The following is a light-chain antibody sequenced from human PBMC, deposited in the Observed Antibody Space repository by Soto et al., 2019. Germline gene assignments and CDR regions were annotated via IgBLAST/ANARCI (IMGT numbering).Light chain of an antibody. Sequence: EVVLTQSPATLSLSPGERATLSCRASENVRTFVDWYQQKPGQAPRLLIRGASNRATGIPARFSGSGSGTDFTLTISNLEPEDFAVYYCQQHSHWPPWTFGQGTRVEI. J-gene: IGKJ1*01. CDR1: ENVRTF. CDR3: QQHSHWPPWT. CDR2: GAS. V-gene: IGKV3-11*01.